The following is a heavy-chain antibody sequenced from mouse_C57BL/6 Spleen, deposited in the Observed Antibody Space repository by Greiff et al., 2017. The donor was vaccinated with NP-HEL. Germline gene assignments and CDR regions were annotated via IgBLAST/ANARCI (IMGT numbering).Heavy chain of an antibody. Sequence: VQLQQSGPELVKPGASVKISCKASGYAFSSSWMNWVKQRPGKGLEWIGRIYPGDGDTNYNGKFTGKATLTADKSSRTAYIQLSSLTSEDSSVYFCARFGNYYGSSYGGVDYWGQGTTLTVSS. V-gene: IGHV1-82*01. J-gene: IGHJ2*01. CDR1: GYAFSSSW. D-gene: IGHD1-1*01. CDR3: ARFGNYYGSSYGGVDY. CDR2: IYPGDGDT.